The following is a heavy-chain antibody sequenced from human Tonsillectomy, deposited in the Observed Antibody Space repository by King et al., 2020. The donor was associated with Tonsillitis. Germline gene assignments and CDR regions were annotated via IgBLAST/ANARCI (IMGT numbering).Heavy chain of an antibody. CDR1: GFTFSTYS. Sequence: VQLVESGGGLVQPGGSLRLSCSASGFTFSTYSMNWVRQAPGKGLEWVSYISSRGSTIYYADSVQGRFTISRDNAKNSLYLQMNSLRAEDTAVYYCARDRGSYSNYDVGYDYWGQGTLVTVSS. CDR3: ARDRGSYSNYDVGYDY. J-gene: IGHJ4*02. D-gene: IGHD4-11*01. V-gene: IGHV3-48*01. CDR2: ISSRGSTI.